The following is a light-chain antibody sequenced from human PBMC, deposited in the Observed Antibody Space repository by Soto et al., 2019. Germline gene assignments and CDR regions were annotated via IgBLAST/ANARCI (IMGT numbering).Light chain of an antibody. Sequence: EIVMTQSPATLSVSPGYRSTLSCRASQSVTSNLAWYQQKPGQAPRLLIYGASTRATGIPARFSGSGSETDFTLTISSLEPEDSAVYFCQQRARWVTFGQGTRLEIK. CDR1: QSVTSN. V-gene: IGKV3D-15*01. J-gene: IGKJ5*01. CDR3: QQRARWVT. CDR2: GAS.